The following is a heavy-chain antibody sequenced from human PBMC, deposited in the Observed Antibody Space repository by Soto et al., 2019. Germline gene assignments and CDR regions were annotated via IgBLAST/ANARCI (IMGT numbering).Heavy chain of an antibody. CDR2: ISDDGSNK. Sequence: QVQLVESGGGVVQPGRSLRLSCAASGFTFRTYAMHWVRQAPGKGLEWVAVISDDGSNKYYADSVKCRLTISRDNSKHKLYMPMNSLRVEDTAVYYCASRPDRSAYFIYYWGKGTVVTV. D-gene: IGHD3-22*01. V-gene: IGHV3-30-3*01. J-gene: IGHJ4*02. CDR3: ASRPDRSAYFIYY. CDR1: GFTFRTYA.